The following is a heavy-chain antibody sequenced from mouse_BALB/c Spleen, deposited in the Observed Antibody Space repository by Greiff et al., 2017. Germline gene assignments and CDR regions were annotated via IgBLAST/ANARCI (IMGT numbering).Heavy chain of an antibody. J-gene: IGHJ2*01. D-gene: IGHD1-1*01. V-gene: IGHV1-37*01. CDR2: INPYNGDT. Sequence: DVHLVESGPELVKPGASVKISCKASGYSFTGYFMNWVKQSHGKSLEWIGRINPYNGDTFYNQKFKGKATLTVDKSSSTAHMELLSLTSEDSAVYYCGRDYYGSRHYFDYWGQGTTLTVSS. CDR1: GYSFTGYF. CDR3: GRDYYGSRHYFDY.